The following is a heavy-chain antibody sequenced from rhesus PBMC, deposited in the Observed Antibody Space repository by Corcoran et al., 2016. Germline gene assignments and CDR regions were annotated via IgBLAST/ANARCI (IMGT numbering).Heavy chain of an antibody. CDR1: GYSISSGYG. D-gene: IGHD6S26*01. J-gene: IGHJ4*01. V-gene: IGHV4-127*01. CDR2: IFGGTGTT. CDR3: LSSGWSGF. Sequence: QVQLQESGPGLVKPSETLSLTCAVSGYSISSGYGWGWIRQPPGKGLDGIVQIFGGTGTTYYNPSLKSRVTVSKDTSKNQFSLRLTSVTAADTAVYYCLSSGWSGFWGQGVLVTVSS.